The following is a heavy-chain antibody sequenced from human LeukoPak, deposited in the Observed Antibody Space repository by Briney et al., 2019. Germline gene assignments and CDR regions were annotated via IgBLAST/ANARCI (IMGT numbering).Heavy chain of an antibody. CDR2: ISYDGSNK. CDR3: ARDRFLEWSRVSTDYYMDV. V-gene: IGHV3-30*03. D-gene: IGHD3-3*01. CDR1: GFTFSSYS. J-gene: IGHJ6*03. Sequence: PGGSLRLSCAASGFTFSSYSMNWVRQAPGKGLEWVAVISYDGSNKYYADSVKGRFTISRDNSKNTLYLQMNSLRAEDTAVYYCARDRFLEWSRVSTDYYMDVWGKGTTVTVSS.